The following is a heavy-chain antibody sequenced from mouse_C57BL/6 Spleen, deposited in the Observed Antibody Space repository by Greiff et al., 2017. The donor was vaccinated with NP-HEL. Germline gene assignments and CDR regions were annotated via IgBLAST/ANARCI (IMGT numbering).Heavy chain of an antibody. CDR2: ISYDGSN. D-gene: IGHD2-2*01. CDR3: AREAYGYDGYWYFDV. J-gene: IGHJ1*03. V-gene: IGHV3-6*01. Sequence: ESGPGLVKPSQSLSLTCSVTGYSITSGYYWNWIRQFPGNKLEWMGYISYDGSNNYNPSLKNRISITRDTSKNQFFLKLNSVTTEDTATYYCAREAYGYDGYWYFDVWGTGTTVTVSS. CDR1: GYSITSGYY.